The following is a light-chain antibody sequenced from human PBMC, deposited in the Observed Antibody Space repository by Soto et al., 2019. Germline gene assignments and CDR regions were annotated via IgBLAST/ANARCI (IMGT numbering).Light chain of an antibody. J-gene: IGKJ1*01. Sequence: EIVMTQSPATLSVSPGERATLSCRASQSVSSNLAWYQQKPGQAPRLLIYGASTRATGIPARFSGRVSCTEFTLTISSLQSEEFAVYYCQQYDNWPTWTFGQGTKVDIK. CDR1: QSVSSN. CDR3: QQYDNWPTWT. V-gene: IGKV3-15*01. CDR2: GAS.